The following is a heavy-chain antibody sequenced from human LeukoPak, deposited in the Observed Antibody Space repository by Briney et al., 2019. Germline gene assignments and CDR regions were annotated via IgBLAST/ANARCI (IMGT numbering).Heavy chain of an antibody. CDR2: INPSGGST. Sequence: ASVKVSCKASGYTFTSYGISWVRQAPGQGLEWMGIINPSGGSTSYAQKFQGRVTMTRDTSTSTVYMELSSLRSEDTAVYYCARDLEYCGGDCSPSSLPGEYFQHWGQGTLVTVSS. J-gene: IGHJ1*01. CDR3: ARDLEYCGGDCSPSSLPGEYFQH. D-gene: IGHD2-21*02. V-gene: IGHV1-46*01. CDR1: GYTFTSYG.